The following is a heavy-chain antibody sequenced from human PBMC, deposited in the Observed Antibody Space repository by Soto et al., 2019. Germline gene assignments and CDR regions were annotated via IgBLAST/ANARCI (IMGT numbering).Heavy chain of an antibody. CDR3: ARTDNVGYYPH. D-gene: IGHD3-3*01. CDR2: IYHTGTT. V-gene: IGHV4-38-2*01. CDR1: GDAIISIYH. Sequence: SETLSRTGAVSGDAIISIYHWAWIRESPGRGLEWIASIYHTGTTYYTPSLESRVTISVDTSKKQFSLNLSSVTDADSAVYFCARTDNVGYYPHWGQGILLSVSS. J-gene: IGHJ4*02.